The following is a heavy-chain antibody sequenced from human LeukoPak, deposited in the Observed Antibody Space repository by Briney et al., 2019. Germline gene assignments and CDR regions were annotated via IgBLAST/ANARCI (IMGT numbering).Heavy chain of an antibody. V-gene: IGHV3-21*01. J-gene: IGHJ6*02. CDR3: ARDLAVTTSYYYYYGMDV. Sequence: GGSLRLSCAASGFTFSSDSMNWVRQAPGKGLEWVSSISSSSSYIYYADSVKGRFTISRDNAKNSLYLQMNSLRAEDTAVYYCARDLAVTTSYYYYYGMDVWGQGTTVTVSS. D-gene: IGHD4-11*01. CDR1: GFTFSSDS. CDR2: ISSSSSYI.